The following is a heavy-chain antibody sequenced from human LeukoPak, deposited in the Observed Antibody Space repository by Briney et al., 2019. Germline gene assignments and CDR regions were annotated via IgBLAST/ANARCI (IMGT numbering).Heavy chain of an antibody. D-gene: IGHD6-13*01. CDR3: ARPARGSWNYFDY. CDR1: GVSISSGSNY. CDR2: IYSSGST. J-gene: IGHJ4*02. V-gene: IGHV4-39*01. Sequence: PSETLSLTCSVSGVSISSGSNYWGWLRQPPGKTLEWIGSIYSSGSTYYNPSLKSRVTISVDTSKNQFSLKLSSVTAADTAVYYCARPARGSWNYFDYWGQGTLVTVSS.